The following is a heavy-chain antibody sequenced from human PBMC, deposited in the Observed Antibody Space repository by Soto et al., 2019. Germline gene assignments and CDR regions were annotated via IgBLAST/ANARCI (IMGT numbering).Heavy chain of an antibody. V-gene: IGHV4-39*02. CDR3: ATQEVGGSYVYTFDP. CDR1: GGSISSSSYY. CDR2: IYYSGST. Sequence: QLQLQESGPGLVKPSETLSLTCTVSGGSISSSSYYWGWIRQPPGQGLEWIGSIYYSGSTYYNPSLKSRVTISVDTSKSHFSLKLSSVTAADTAVYYCATQEVGGSYVYTFDPWGQGTLVTVSS. J-gene: IGHJ5*02. D-gene: IGHD1-26*01.